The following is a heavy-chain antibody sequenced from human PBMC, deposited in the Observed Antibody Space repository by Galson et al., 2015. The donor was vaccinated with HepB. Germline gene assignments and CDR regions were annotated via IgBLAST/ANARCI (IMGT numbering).Heavy chain of an antibody. CDR2: IRSKASNYAA. D-gene: IGHD2-2*01. Sequence: SLRLSCAASGFTFSGSAIAWVRQASGRGPEWIGRIRSKASNYAAFYVPSLRGRFTISRDDSNNMAYLHMRSLKTDDTAVYYCVRLGDRSGYSSRWGQGTVVTVSS. CDR1: GFTFSGSA. V-gene: IGHV3-73*01. CDR3: VRLGDRSGYSSR. J-gene: IGHJ4*02.